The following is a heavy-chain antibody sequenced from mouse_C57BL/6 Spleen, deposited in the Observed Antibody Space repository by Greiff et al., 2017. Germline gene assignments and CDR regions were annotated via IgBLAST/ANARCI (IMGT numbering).Heavy chain of an antibody. V-gene: IGHV1-82*01. CDR3: TSRLYDYDDERGSMDY. J-gene: IGHJ4*01. Sequence: QVQLLQSGPELVQPGASVKISCTASGYAFSSSWMNWVQQWPGKGLEWIGRIYPGDGDTNYNGTFKGKATLTADKSSSTAYMQLSSLTSEDSAIYFCTSRLYDYDDERGSMDYWGQGTSVTVSS. D-gene: IGHD2-4*01. CDR2: IYPGDGDT. CDR1: GYAFSSSW.